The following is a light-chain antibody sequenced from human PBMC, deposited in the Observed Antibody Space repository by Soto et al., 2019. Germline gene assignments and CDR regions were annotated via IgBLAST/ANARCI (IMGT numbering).Light chain of an antibody. CDR2: GAS. CDR3: QQYGSSPRT. J-gene: IGKJ1*01. Sequence: EIVLTQSPGTLSLSPGERATLSCRASQTVSSSSLAWYQQKPGQAPRLLIFGASTRAAGFPDRFSGSGSGTDFTLTISRLEPEDFAVYYCQQYGSSPRTFGQGTNVEIK. CDR1: QTVSSSS. V-gene: IGKV3-20*01.